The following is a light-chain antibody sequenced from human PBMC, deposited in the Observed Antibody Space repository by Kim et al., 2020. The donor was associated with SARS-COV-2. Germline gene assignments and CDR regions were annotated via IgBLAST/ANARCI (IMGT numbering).Light chain of an antibody. CDR1: QVINNY. CDR3: QKYDSAPWT. J-gene: IGKJ1*01. Sequence: DIQMTQSPSSLSASVGDRVTITCRASQVINNYLAWYQQKPGKAPTVLIYGASTLHSGVPSRFSGSGSGTDVTLTISSLQPEDVGTYFSQKYDSAPWTFGHGAKVDIK. V-gene: IGKV1-27*01. CDR2: GAS.